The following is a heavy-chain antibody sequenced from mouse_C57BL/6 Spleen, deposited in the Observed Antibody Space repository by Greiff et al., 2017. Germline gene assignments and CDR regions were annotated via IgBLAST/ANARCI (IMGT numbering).Heavy chain of an antibody. Sequence: QVQLKQPGAELVKPGASVKMSCKASGYTFTSYWITWVKQRPGQGLEWIGDIYPGSGSTNYNEKFKSKATLTVDTSSSTAYMQLSSLTSEDSAVYYCAVDSSGYGTAWFAYWGQGTLVTVSA. V-gene: IGHV1-55*01. D-gene: IGHD3-2*02. CDR1: GYTFTSYW. CDR3: AVDSSGYGTAWFAY. CDR2: IYPGSGST. J-gene: IGHJ3*01.